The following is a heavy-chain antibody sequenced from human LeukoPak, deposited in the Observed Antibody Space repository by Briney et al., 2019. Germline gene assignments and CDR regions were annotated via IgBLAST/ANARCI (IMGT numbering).Heavy chain of an antibody. J-gene: IGHJ4*02. Sequence: PSETLSLTCAVYGGSFSGYYWSWIRKPPGRGLEWIGEINHCGSTNYNPSLKSRVTISVDTSKNQFSLKLSSVTAADTAVYYCARGPGYCSSTSCFSYYFDYWGQGTLVTVSS. D-gene: IGHD2-2*01. CDR3: ARGPGYCSSTSCFSYYFDY. CDR2: INHCGST. V-gene: IGHV4-34*01. CDR1: GGSFSGYY.